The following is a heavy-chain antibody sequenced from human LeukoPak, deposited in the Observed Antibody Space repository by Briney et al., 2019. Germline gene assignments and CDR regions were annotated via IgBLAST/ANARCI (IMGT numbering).Heavy chain of an antibody. D-gene: IGHD3-3*01. J-gene: IGHJ4*02. CDR1: GFTFTSSA. V-gene: IGHV1-58*01. CDR3: AASAGFWSGYYMVY. CDR2: IVVGSGNT. Sequence: SVKVSCKASGFTFTSSAVRWVRQARGQRLEWIGWIVVGSGNTNYAQKFQERVTITRDMSTSTAYMELSSLRSEDTAVYYCAASAGFWSGYYMVYWGQGTLVTVSS.